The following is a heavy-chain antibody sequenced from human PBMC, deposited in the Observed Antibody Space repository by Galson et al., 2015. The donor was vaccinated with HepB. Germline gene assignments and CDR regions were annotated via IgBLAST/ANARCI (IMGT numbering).Heavy chain of an antibody. CDR2: ISGSGANT. V-gene: IGHV3-23*01. CDR1: GFTFRNFA. Sequence: SLRLSCAASGFTFRNFAMSWVHLAPGRGLEWLSAISGSGANTYYADSVKGRFTVSRDNSKDTVYLQMNSLRGEDTALYYCAKTQKLIYHYYGMDVRGRGTTVTVSS. D-gene: IGHD4-23*01. CDR3: AKTQKLIYHYYGMDV. J-gene: IGHJ6*02.